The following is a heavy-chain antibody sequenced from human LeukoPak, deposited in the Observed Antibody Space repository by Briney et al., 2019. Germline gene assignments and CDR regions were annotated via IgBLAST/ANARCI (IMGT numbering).Heavy chain of an antibody. D-gene: IGHD2-2*01. J-gene: IGHJ4*02. CDR3: AREVGPFDY. V-gene: IGHV3-23*01. CDR2: ISGSGDST. CDR1: AFTFSNFG. Sequence: GGSLRLSCAASAFTFSNFGMTWVRQAPGKGLEWVSAISGSGDSTYYADSVKGRFTISRDNSKNTLFLQMSSLRAADTAVYYCAREVGPFDYWGQGTLVTVSS.